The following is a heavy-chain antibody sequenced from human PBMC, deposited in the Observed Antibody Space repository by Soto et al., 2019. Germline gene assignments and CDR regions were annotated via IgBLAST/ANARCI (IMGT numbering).Heavy chain of an antibody. CDR2: ISSDGNNK. Sequence: QVHLVESGGGVVQPGRSLRVSCTASEFSFNNYAVHWVRQAPGEGLEWVAPISSDGNNKYYPDSVKGRFTISRDHSNNTVYLQMHSLRLDDTAVYYCATWTLPLSWSWLQSAAGKFDYWGQGTLVTVSS. J-gene: IGHJ4*02. V-gene: IGHV3-30-3*01. CDR3: ATWTLPLSWSWLQSAAGKFDY. D-gene: IGHD3-10*01. CDR1: EFSFNNYA.